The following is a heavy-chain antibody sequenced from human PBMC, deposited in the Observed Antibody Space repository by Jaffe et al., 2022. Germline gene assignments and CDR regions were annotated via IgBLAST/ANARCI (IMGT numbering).Heavy chain of an antibody. CDR2: ISWNSGSI. J-gene: IGHJ4*02. Sequence: EVQLVESGGGLVQPGRSLRLSCAASGFTFDDYAMHWVRQAPGKGLEWVSGISWNSGSIGYADSVKGRFTISRDNAKNSLYLQMNSLRAEDTALYYCAKDSSGWYGYFDYWGQGTLVTVSS. D-gene: IGHD6-19*01. CDR3: AKDSSGWYGYFDY. V-gene: IGHV3-9*01. CDR1: GFTFDDYA.